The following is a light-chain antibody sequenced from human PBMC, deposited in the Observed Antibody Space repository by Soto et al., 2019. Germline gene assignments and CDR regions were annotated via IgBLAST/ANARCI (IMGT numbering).Light chain of an antibody. V-gene: IGLV2-8*01. CDR3: SSYAGSNNLRV. Sequence: QSVLAQPPSASGSPGQSFTISCTGTSSDVGGYNFVSWYQQHPGKAPKLMIYEVSKRPSGVPDRFSGSKSGNTASLTVSGLQAEDEADYYCSSYAGSNNLRVFGTGTKVTVL. J-gene: IGLJ1*01. CDR1: SSDVGGYNF. CDR2: EVS.